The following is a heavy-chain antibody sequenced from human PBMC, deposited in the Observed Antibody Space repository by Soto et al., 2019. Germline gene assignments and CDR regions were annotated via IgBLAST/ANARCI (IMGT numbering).Heavy chain of an antibody. CDR1: GFTFTDYW. J-gene: IGHJ6*02. V-gene: IGHV3-74*01. CDR3: ARGSSNGLDV. CDR2: INGNGRAT. Sequence: EVQLAESGGGLVQPGGSLRLSCATSGFTFTDYWMHWVRQAPGKGLVWVSRINGNGRATDYADSVKGRFIISRDNAKNTLYLQMNSLRAEDMAVYYCARGSSNGLDVWGQGTTVTVSS.